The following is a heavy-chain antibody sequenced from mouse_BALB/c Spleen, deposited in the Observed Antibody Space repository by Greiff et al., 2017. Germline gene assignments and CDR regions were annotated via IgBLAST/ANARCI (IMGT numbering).Heavy chain of an antibody. CDR2: ISSGGSYT. V-gene: IGHV5-6-4*01. J-gene: IGHJ2*01. CDR1: GFTFSSYT. D-gene: IGHD4-1*02. CDR3: TRDLQLGRGY. Sequence: EVKLMESGGGLVKPGGSLKLSCAASGFTFSSYTMSWVRQTPEKRLEWVATISSGGSYTYYPDSVKGRFTISRDNAKNTLYLQMSSLKSEDTAMYYCTRDLQLGRGYWGQGTTLTVSS.